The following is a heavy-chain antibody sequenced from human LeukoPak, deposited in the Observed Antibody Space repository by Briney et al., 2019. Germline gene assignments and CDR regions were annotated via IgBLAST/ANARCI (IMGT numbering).Heavy chain of an antibody. D-gene: IGHD2-2*03. CDR2: ISSSGSTI. J-gene: IGHJ3*02. Sequence: GGSLRLSCAASGFTFSSYEMNWVRQASGKGLEWVSYISSSGSTIYYADSVKGRFTISRDNAKNSLYLQMNSLRAEDTAVYYCAREGLGIVVVPAVTHDAFDIWGQGTMVTVSS. CDR3: AREGLGIVVVPAVTHDAFDI. CDR1: GFTFSSYE. V-gene: IGHV3-48*03.